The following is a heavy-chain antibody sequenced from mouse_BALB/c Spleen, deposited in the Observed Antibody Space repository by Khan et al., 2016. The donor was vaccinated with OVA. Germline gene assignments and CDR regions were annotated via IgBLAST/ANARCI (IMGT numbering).Heavy chain of an antibody. CDR1: GFSLTSYG. CDR2: ICAGGST. J-gene: IGHJ2*01. CDR3: TRREDK. V-gene: IGHV2-9*02. Sequence: QVQLQQPGPGLVSTPPSLSITCTVSGFSLTSYGVHWVRQPPGKGLEWLGVICAGGSTDYNSALMSSLSIRKDNSKTQVFLYMNSLQTDDTAMYYCTRREDKWGQGTTLTVSS.